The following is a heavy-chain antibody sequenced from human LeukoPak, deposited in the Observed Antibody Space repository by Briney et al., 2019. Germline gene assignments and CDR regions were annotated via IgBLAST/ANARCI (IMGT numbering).Heavy chain of an antibody. V-gene: IGHV3-21*01. D-gene: IGHD6-19*01. CDR3: AREASSGWYRVRFGY. J-gene: IGHJ4*02. CDR1: GFTFSSYS. CDR2: ISSSSSYI. Sequence: PGRSLRLSCAASGFTFSSYSMNWVRQAPGKGLEWVSSISSSSSYIYYADSVKGRFTISRDNAKNSLYLQMNSLRAEDTAVYYCAREASSGWYRVRFGYWGQGTLVTVSS.